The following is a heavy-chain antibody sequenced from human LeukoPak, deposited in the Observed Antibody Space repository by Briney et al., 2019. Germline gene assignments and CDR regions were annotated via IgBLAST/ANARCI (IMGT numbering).Heavy chain of an antibody. J-gene: IGHJ4*02. CDR1: GFTFSGYI. D-gene: IGHD2-2*01. V-gene: IGHV3-23*01. CDR3: AKGFFDQLRTFDY. Sequence: PGGSLRLSCAASGFTFSGYIMNWVRHTPGKGLEWVSGIGGSGDDTHYADSVKGRFTISRDNSKNTLYLQMNSLRAEDTAIYYCAKGFFDQLRTFDYWGQGILVTVSS. CDR2: IGGSGDDT.